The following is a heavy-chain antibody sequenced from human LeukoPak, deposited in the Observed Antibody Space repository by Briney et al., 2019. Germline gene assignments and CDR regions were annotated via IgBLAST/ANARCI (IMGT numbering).Heavy chain of an antibody. J-gene: IGHJ3*02. D-gene: IGHD6-13*01. CDR2: IYPGDSDT. CDR1: GYTFTNYW. V-gene: IGHV5-51*01. CDR3: ARMYSAGAFDI. Sequence: GESLKISCKGSGYTFTNYWIGWVRQMPGKGLEWMGIIYPGDSDTRYSPSFQGQVTISADKSISTAYLQWGSLKASDTAMYYCARMYSAGAFDIWGQGTMVTVSS.